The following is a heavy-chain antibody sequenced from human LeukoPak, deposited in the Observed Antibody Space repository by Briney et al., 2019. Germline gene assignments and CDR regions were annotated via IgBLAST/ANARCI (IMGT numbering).Heavy chain of an antibody. CDR2: ISWNSGSI. CDR3: AKGGYSGYDFAGQDY. D-gene: IGHD5-12*01. J-gene: IGHJ4*02. CDR1: GFTFDDYA. Sequence: GGSLRLSCAASGFTFDDYAMHWVRQAPGKDLEWVSGISWNSGSIGYADSVKGRFTISRDNAKNSLYLQMNSLRAEDTALYYCAKGGYSGYDFAGQDYWGQGTLVTVSS. V-gene: IGHV3-9*01.